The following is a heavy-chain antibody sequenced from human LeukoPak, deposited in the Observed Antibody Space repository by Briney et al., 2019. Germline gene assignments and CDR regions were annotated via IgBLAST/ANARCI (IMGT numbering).Heavy chain of an antibody. CDR1: GFTFSSYA. CDR2: ISGSGGST. V-gene: IGHV3-23*01. CDR3: ATAPAYYYYMDV. J-gene: IGHJ6*03. Sequence: PGGSLRLSCAASGFTFSSYAMSWVRQAPGKGLEWVSPISGSGGSTYYADSVKGRFTISRDNSKNTLYLQMNSLRAEDTAVYYCATAPAYYYYMDVWGKGTTVTVSS.